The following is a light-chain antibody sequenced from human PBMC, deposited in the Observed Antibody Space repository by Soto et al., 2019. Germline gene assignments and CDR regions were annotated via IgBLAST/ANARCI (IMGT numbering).Light chain of an antibody. J-gene: IGKJ1*01. CDR1: QNNKNY. V-gene: IGKV4-1*01. CDR2: WAS. Sequence: DIVMTHSPYSLAVPLGDMATINFKSSQNNKNYLAWYQQKAGQPPKLIIDWASTRASGVPDRFSGSGSGTDFTLTISSLQAEDVAVYYCQHYYNSWTFGQGTKVDIK. CDR3: QHYYNSWT.